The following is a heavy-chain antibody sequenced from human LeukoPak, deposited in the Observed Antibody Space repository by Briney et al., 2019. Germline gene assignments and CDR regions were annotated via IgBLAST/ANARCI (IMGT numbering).Heavy chain of an antibody. CDR1: GFTFSSYS. V-gene: IGHV3-21*01. CDR3: ARAYVDTAMALDY. D-gene: IGHD5-18*01. CDR2: ISSSSSYI. J-gene: IGHJ4*02. Sequence: PGGSLRLSCAASGFTFSSYSMNWVRQAPRKGLEWVSSISSSSSYIYYADSVKGRFTISRDNAKNSLYLQMNSLRAEDTAVYYCARAYVDTAMALDYWGQGTLVTVSS.